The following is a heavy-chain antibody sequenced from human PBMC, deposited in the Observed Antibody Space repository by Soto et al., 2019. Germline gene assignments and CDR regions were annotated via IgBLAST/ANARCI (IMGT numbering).Heavy chain of an antibody. J-gene: IGHJ4*02. CDR3: ARATYGFNDY. Sequence: QVQLQESGPGLVKPSETLSLTCTVSGGSISSYYWSWIRQPPGKGLEWIGYIYYSGSTNYNPSLKSRVTISVDTSENQFSLKLSSVTAADTAVYYCARATYGFNDYWGQGTLVTVSS. CDR2: IYYSGST. D-gene: IGHD4-17*01. CDR1: GGSISSYY. V-gene: IGHV4-59*01.